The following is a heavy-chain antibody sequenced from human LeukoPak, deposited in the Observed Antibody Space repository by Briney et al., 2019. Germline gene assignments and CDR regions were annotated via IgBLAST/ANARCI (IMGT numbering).Heavy chain of an antibody. V-gene: IGHV3-15*01. Sequence: PGGSLRLSCAASGFTFSNAWMSWVRQAPGKGLEWVGRIKSKTDGGTTDYAAPVEGRFTISRDDSKNTLYLQMNSLKTEDTAVYYCALYVTYDFDLWGRGTLVTVSS. CDR2: IKSKTDGGTT. CDR1: GFTFSNAW. CDR3: ALYVTYDFDL. J-gene: IGHJ2*01. D-gene: IGHD3-16*01.